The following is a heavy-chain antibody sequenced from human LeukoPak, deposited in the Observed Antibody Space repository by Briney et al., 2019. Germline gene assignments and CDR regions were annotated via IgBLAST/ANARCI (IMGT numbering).Heavy chain of an antibody. CDR2: IGGNGGTT. CDR1: GLSFSQYA. D-gene: IGHD2-2*01. V-gene: IGHV3-23*01. CDR3: AKAFPHCSSTSCSLGAFDY. Sequence: GGSLRLSCTDSGLSFSQYAINWVRQAPGKGLEWVSVIGGNGGTTHYAESVKGRFTISRDNSKNTLYLQMNSLRAEDTAVYYCAKAFPHCSSTSCSLGAFDYWGQGTLVTVSS. J-gene: IGHJ4*02.